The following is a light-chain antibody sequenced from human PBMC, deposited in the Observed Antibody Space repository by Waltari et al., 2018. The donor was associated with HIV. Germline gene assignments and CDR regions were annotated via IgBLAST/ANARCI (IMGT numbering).Light chain of an antibody. Sequence: ELVMTQSPATLPVSPGERATVSCRASQSIASNLAWYQQKPGQAPRLLIHGASTRATGIPARFSGSGSGTEFTLTISSLQSEDFAVYYCQQYNNWPITFGQGTRLEIK. V-gene: IGKV3-15*01. J-gene: IGKJ5*01. CDR1: QSIASN. CDR2: GAS. CDR3: QQYNNWPIT.